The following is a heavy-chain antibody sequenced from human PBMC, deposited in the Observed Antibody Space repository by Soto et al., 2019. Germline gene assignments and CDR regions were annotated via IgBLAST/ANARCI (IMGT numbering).Heavy chain of an antibody. CDR2: INPNSGGT. V-gene: IGHV1-2*02. D-gene: IGHD6-6*01. Sequence: GASVKVSCKASGYTFTGYYMHWVRQAPGQGLEWMGWINPNSGGTNYAQKFQGRVTMTRDTSISTAYMELSRLRSDDTAVYYCARVEIAARTSGNYGMYVWGQGTTVTVSS. CDR3: ARVEIAARTSGNYGMYV. CDR1: GYTFTGYY. J-gene: IGHJ6*02.